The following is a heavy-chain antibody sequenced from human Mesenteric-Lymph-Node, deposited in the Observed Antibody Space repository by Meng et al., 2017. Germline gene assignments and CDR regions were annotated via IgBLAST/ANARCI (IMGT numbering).Heavy chain of an antibody. J-gene: IGHJ4*02. CDR3: AGGGTTLPVDY. Sequence: QVQLVQSGAEVKKPGASVKVSCKASGYTFTGYYMHWVRQAPGQGLEWMGRINPNSGGTNYAQKFQDRVTITRDTSASTAYMELASLRSEDTAVYYCAGGGTTLPVDYWGQGTLVTVSS. CDR2: INPNSGGT. CDR1: GYTFTGYY. V-gene: IGHV1-2*06. D-gene: IGHD1-26*01.